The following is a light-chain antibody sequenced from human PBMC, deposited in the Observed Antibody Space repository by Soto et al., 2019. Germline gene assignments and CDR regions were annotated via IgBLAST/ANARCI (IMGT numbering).Light chain of an antibody. CDR1: QSISTF. Sequence: EIVLTQSPATLSLSPGERATLSCRTSQSISTFLAWYQQRPGQAPRLLIYGASHRASGIPARFSGSGSGTDFTLTISSLEPEDFAVYYCQERSNWPRTAFGQGTKVEIK. J-gene: IGKJ1*01. V-gene: IGKV3-11*01. CDR2: GAS. CDR3: QERSNWPRTA.